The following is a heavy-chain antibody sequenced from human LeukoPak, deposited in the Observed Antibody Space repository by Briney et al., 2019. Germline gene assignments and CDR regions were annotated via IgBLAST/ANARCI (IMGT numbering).Heavy chain of an antibody. J-gene: IGHJ4*02. D-gene: IGHD5-24*01. Sequence: SETLSLTSAVYGGSFSGYYWSWIRQPPGKGLEWIGEINHSGSTNYNPSLKSRVTISVDTSKNQFSLKLSSVTAADTAVYYCARWGYTRFDYWGQGTLVTVSS. V-gene: IGHV4-34*01. CDR2: INHSGST. CDR1: GGSFSGYY. CDR3: ARWGYTRFDY.